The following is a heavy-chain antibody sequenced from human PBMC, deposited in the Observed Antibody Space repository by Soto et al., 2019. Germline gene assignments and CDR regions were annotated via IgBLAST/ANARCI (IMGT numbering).Heavy chain of an antibody. Sequence: SGPTLVNPTQTPTLTCTFAGFSVSTSGVGVVWIRQPPGKALEWLALIYWNDDKRYSPSLKSRVTITKDTSKNKVVLTMSNMDPVDTATYFCAHDNYDASGYYPLGASDVWGQGTMVTVSS. V-gene: IGHV2-5*01. CDR1: GFSVSTSGVG. CDR3: AHDNYDASGYYPLGASDV. J-gene: IGHJ3*01. D-gene: IGHD3-22*01. CDR2: IYWNDDK.